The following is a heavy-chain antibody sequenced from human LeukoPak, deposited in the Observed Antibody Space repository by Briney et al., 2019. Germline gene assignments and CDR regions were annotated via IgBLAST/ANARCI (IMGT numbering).Heavy chain of an antibody. Sequence: TSETLSLTCAVYGGSFSGYYWSWIRQPPGKGLEWIGEINHSGRTNYNPSLKSRVTLSVDTSKNQFSLKLSSVTAADTAVYYCAVRYSGGSNWFDPWGQGTLVTVSS. CDR1: GGSFSGYY. CDR2: INHSGRT. J-gene: IGHJ5*02. V-gene: IGHV4-34*01. D-gene: IGHD3-10*01. CDR3: AVRYSGGSNWFDP.